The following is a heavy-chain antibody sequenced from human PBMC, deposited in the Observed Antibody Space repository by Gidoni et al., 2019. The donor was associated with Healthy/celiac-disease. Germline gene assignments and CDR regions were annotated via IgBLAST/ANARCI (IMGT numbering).Heavy chain of an antibody. V-gene: IGHV3-43*01. D-gene: IGHD2-2*01. Sequence: EVQLVESGGVVVQPGGSLRLSCAASGFTFADYTMHWVRQAPGKGLEWVSLISWDGGSTYYADSVKGRFTISRDNSKNSLYLQMNSLRTEDTALYYCAKAGRDHQLLWVFDYWGQGTLVTVSS. CDR2: ISWDGGST. CDR1: GFTFADYT. CDR3: AKAGRDHQLLWVFDY. J-gene: IGHJ4*02.